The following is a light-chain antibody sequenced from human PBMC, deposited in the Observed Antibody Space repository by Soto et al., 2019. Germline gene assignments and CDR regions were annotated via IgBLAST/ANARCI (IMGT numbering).Light chain of an antibody. Sequence: DIQLTQSPSSLSASVGDKVTITCRASQSIRSYLNWVQQKPGKAPKLLIYDASSLQTGVPSRLSGSGSGTDFSLTISSLQPEDFATYYCQQSYSNPPWTFGQGTKVDSK. CDR1: QSIRSY. CDR2: DAS. V-gene: IGKV1-39*01. J-gene: IGKJ1*01. CDR3: QQSYSNPPWT.